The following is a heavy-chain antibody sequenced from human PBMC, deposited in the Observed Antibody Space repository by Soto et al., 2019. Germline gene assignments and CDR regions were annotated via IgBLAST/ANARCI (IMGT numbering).Heavy chain of an antibody. Sequence: VESLKISCKGSGYSFLSYWIAWVRKMPGKGLEWIGIIYPGDSDTRYSPCFQCPVIISADKSIITAYLEWGRVKASAIDMYSCARAWAVGVTEALDMVGQGTLGT. D-gene: IGHD1-26*01. CDR3: ARAWAVGVTEALDM. CDR1: GYSFLSYW. J-gene: IGHJ3*02. V-gene: IGHV5-51*01. CDR2: IYPGDSDT.